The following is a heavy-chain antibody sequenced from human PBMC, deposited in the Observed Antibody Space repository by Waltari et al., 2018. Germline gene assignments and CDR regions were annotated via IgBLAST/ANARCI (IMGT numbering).Heavy chain of an antibody. J-gene: IGHJ4*02. V-gene: IGHV4-38-2*01. CDR3: ARVTMIVVVIPGAYFDY. Sequence: QVQLQESGPGLVKPSETLSLTCAVSGYSISSGYYWGWIRQPPGQGLEWIGSIYHSGSTYYNPSLKRRVTISVDPSKNQFSLKLSSVTAADTAVYYCARVTMIVVVIPGAYFDYWGQGTLVTVSS. CDR1: GYSISSGYY. D-gene: IGHD3-22*01. CDR2: IYHSGST.